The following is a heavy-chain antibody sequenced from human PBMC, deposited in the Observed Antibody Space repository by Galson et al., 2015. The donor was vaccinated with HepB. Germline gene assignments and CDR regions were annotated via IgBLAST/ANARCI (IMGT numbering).Heavy chain of an antibody. CDR2: IWYDGDPK. CDR3: AGGPPRERDIWSRHYTRPDF. J-gene: IGHJ4*02. CDR1: VFTVSNNY. D-gene: IGHD3-3*01. V-gene: IGHV3-33*08. Sequence: SLRLSCAVSVFTVSNNYMSWVRQAPGKGLEWVAVIWYDGDPKYYADSVKGRFTVSRDTSKSTLYLQMNSLRVGDTAVYYCAGGPPRERDIWSRHYTRPDFWGQGTLVTVSS.